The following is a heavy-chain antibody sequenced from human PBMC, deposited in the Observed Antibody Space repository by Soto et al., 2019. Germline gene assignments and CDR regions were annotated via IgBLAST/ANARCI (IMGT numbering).Heavy chain of an antibody. CDR2: ISYDGSNK. CDR3: VKDGSSGWPYYYGLDV. Sequence: QVQLVESGGGVVQPVRSLRLSCADSGFTFSSYGMHWVRQAPGKGLEWVAVISYDGSNKYYADSVKGRFTIARDNSKNTLYLQMSSLRAEDTAVYYCVKDGSSGWPYYYGLDVWGQGTSVTVSS. J-gene: IGHJ6*02. V-gene: IGHV3-30*18. D-gene: IGHD6-19*01. CDR1: GFTFSSYG.